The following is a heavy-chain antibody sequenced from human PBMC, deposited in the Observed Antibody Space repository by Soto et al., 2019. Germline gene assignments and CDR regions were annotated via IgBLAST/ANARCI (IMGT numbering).Heavy chain of an antibody. J-gene: IGHJ4*02. CDR1: GFTFRTSA. CDR2: ISYDGSLK. V-gene: IGHV3-30*03. CDR3: ARWSYLDY. D-gene: IGHD3-3*01. Sequence: GGSLRLSCAASGFTFRTSAMHWVRQAPGKGLEWVAFISYDGSLKYYADSVKGRFSISRDTSQSTLYLQMNSLRADDTAMYYCARWSYLDYWGQGTRVTVSS.